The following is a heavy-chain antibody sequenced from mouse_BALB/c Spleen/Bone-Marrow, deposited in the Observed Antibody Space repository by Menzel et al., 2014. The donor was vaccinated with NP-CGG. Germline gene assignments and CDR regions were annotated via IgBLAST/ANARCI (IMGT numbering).Heavy chain of an antibody. D-gene: IGHD2-1*01. CDR2: IWWDDVK. Sequence: QVTLKECGPGILQPSQTLSLTCSFSGFSLSTSGMGVGWIRQPSGKGLEWLAHIWWDDVKRYNPALKSRLTISKDTSSSQVFLKIASVDTADTATYYCARAYYGNYGWYFDVWGAGTTVTVSS. CDR1: GFSLSTSGMG. CDR3: ARAYYGNYGWYFDV. V-gene: IGHV8-8*01. J-gene: IGHJ1*01.